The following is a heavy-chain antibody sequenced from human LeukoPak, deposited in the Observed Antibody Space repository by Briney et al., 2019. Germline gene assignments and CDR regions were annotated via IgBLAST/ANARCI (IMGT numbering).Heavy chain of an antibody. J-gene: IGHJ4*02. CDR1: GYSISSGYY. D-gene: IGHD5-24*01. Sequence: KPSETLSFTCTVSGYSISSGYYWGWIRQPPGKGLEWIGSIYHSGSTYYNPSLKSRVTISVDTSKNQFSLKRSSVTAADTAVYYCARSRDGYTGYFDYWGQGTLVTVSS. CDR3: ARSRDGYTGYFDY. V-gene: IGHV4-38-2*02. CDR2: IYHSGST.